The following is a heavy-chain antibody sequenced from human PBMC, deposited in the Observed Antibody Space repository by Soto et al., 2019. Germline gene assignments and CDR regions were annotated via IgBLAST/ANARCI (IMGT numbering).Heavy chain of an antibody. V-gene: IGHV2-5*02. J-gene: IGHJ5*02. CDR2: VYWDEDR. D-gene: IGHD3-10*01. Sequence: QITLKESGPTLVKPTQTLTLTCTFSGFSLSTSGVSVDWIRQPPGKALEWLALVYWDEDRRYSPSLKSRLTITKDTSKNQVVLTMTNMDPADTATYFCAHSRGNSRHESWGQGTLVTVSS. CDR1: GFSLSTSGVS. CDR3: AHSRGNSRHES.